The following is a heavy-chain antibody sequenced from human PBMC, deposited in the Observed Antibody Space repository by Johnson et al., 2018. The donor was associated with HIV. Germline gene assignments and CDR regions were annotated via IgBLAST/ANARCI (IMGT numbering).Heavy chain of an antibody. J-gene: IGHJ3*01. D-gene: IGHD3-9*01. CDR3: ARAGDYDVLTGSLPRGTFDV. CDR2: IGSSGDT. CDR1: GFIFSSYD. Sequence: VHLVESGGGEVRPGGSLRLSCVASGFIFSSYDMHWVRQTTGKGLEWISGIGSSGDTFYPGSVKGRFTISRANAKNSLYLQMNSLRAGDTGVYYCARAGDYDVLTGSLPRGTFDVWGQGTMVTVSS. V-gene: IGHV3-13*01.